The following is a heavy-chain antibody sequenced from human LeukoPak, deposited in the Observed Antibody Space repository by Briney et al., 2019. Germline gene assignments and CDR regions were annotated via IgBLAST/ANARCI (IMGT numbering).Heavy chain of an antibody. CDR1: GGSISSYY. D-gene: IGHD2-2*01. Sequence: SSETLSLTCTVSGGSISSYYWSWIRQPPGKGLEWIGYIYYSGSTNYNPSLKSRVTISVDTSKNQFSLKLSSVTAADTAVYYCARVTDIVVVPAAIRSINWFDPWGQGTLVTVSS. V-gene: IGHV4-59*01. J-gene: IGHJ5*02. CDR2: IYYSGST. CDR3: ARVTDIVVVPAAIRSINWFDP.